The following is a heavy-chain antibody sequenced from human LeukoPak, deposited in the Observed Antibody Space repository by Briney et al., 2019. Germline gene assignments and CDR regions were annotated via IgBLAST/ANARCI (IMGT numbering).Heavy chain of an antibody. CDR3: ARDADSSGYHHYFDY. Sequence: GGSLRLSCAASGFTFSSYAMHWVRQAPGKGLEWVAVISYDGSNKYYADSVKGRFTISRDNSKNTLYLQMNSLRAEDTAVYYCARDADSSGYHHYFDYWGQGTLVTVSS. D-gene: IGHD3-22*01. V-gene: IGHV3-30-3*01. CDR2: ISYDGSNK. J-gene: IGHJ4*02. CDR1: GFTFSSYA.